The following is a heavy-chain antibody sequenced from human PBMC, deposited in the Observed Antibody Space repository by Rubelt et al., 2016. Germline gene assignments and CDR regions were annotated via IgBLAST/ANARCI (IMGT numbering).Heavy chain of an antibody. CDR2: INHSGST. V-gene: IGHV4-34*01. J-gene: IGHJ4*02. D-gene: IGHD6-13*01. CDR1: GGSFSGYY. Sequence: QVQLQQWGAGLLKPSETLSLTCAVYGGSFSGYYWSWIRQPPGKGLEWIGEINHSGSTNYNPSLKSRVTISVDTSKNQFSLKLSSVTAADTAVYYCARHSGIAAAGAPAIPHIDYWGQGTLVTVSS. CDR3: ARHSGIAAAGAPAIPHIDY.